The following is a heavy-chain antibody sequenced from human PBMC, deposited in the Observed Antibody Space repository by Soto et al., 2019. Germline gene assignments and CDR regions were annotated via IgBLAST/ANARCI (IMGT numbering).Heavy chain of an antibody. D-gene: IGHD6-6*01. J-gene: IGHJ6*02. CDR3: AGSIAEGGDYYYYCGMDV. CDR2: IIPIFGTA. V-gene: IGHV1-69*06. Sequence: QVQLVQSGAEVKKPGSSVKVSCKASGGTFSSYAISWVRQAPGQGLEWMGGIIPIFGTANYAQKFQGRVTIPADKSTSTAYMELSSLRSEDASVYYCAGSIAEGGDYYYYCGMDVWGQGTTVTVSS. CDR1: GGTFSSYA.